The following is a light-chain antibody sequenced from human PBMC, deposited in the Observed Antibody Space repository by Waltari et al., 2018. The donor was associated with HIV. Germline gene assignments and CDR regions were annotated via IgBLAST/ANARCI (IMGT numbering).Light chain of an antibody. CDR3: QVRVSNSVV. J-gene: IGLJ2*01. Sequence: SSDLTQPLSVSVARGQTATLTCGGNYIGRQNVCWYQQRPGQAPVLIIHRDNTRPSGIPERFSGSNSGNTATLTIRRAQAGDEADYYCQVRVSNSVVFGGGTNLTVL. CDR1: YIGRQN. CDR2: RDN. V-gene: IGLV3-9*01.